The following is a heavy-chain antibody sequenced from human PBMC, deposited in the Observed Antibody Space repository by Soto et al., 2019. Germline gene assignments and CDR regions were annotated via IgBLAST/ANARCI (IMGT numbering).Heavy chain of an antibody. Sequence: GGSLRLSCAASGFTFSNAWMNWVRQAPGKGLEWVGRIKSKTDGGTTDYAAPVKGRFTISRDDSKNTLYLQMNSLKTEDTAVYYCTTNGIAVAGGAFDIWGQGTMVTVSS. CDR3: TTNGIAVAGGAFDI. J-gene: IGHJ3*02. D-gene: IGHD6-19*01. V-gene: IGHV3-15*07. CDR2: IKSKTDGGTT. CDR1: GFTFSNAW.